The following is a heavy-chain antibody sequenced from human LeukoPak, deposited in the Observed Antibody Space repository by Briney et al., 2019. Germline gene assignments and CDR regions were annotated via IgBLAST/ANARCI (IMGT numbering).Heavy chain of an antibody. CDR1: GFTFSSHW. CDR3: ARRTWTGEIKYFDH. Sequence: PGGSLRLSCAASGFTFSSHWMTWVRQAPGKGLEWVASVKQDVNEKYYVDSVKGRFTISRDNSKNTLYLQMNRLRAEDTAVYYCARRTWTGEIKYFDHWGQGTLLSVSS. CDR2: VKQDVNEK. V-gene: IGHV3-7*03. D-gene: IGHD3/OR15-3a*01. J-gene: IGHJ4*02.